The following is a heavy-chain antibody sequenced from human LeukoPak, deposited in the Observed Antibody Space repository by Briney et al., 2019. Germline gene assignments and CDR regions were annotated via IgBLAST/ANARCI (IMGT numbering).Heavy chain of an antibody. CDR1: GYTFTSYY. V-gene: IGHV1-2*02. CDR2: INPNSGGT. J-gene: IGHJ4*02. CDR3: ARDPGANYYDY. Sequence: GASVKVSCKASGYTFTSYYMHWVRQAPGQGLEWMGWINPNSGGTNHAQKFQGRVTMTGDTAISTAYMELSRLRSDDTAVYYCARDPGANYYDYWGQGTLVTVSS.